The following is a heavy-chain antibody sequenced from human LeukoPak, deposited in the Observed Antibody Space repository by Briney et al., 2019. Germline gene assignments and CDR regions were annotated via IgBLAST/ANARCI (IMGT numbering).Heavy chain of an antibody. D-gene: IGHD4-17*01. Sequence: GGSLRVSCAASGFTFSSYEMNWVRQAPGKGLEWVSYITSSGNTIYYADSVKGRFTISRDNAKNSLYLQMNSLRAEDTAVYYCARLTTMTTTGGPFDYWGQGTLVTVSS. V-gene: IGHV3-48*03. CDR2: ITSSGNTI. CDR1: GFTFSSYE. J-gene: IGHJ4*02. CDR3: ARLTTMTTTGGPFDY.